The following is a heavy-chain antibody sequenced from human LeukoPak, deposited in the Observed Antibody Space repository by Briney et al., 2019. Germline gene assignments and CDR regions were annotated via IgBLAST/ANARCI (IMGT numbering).Heavy chain of an antibody. D-gene: IGHD3-10*01. CDR2: ISYDGSNK. CDR1: GFTFSSYG. CDR3: AKVMVRGVIITPNYYYYYGMDV. Sequence: GGSLRLFCAASGFTFSSYGMHWVRQAPGKGLEWVAVISYDGSNKYYADSVKGRFTISRDNSKNTLYLQMNSLRAEDTAVYYCAKVMVRGVIITPNYYYYYGMDVWGQGTTVTVSS. V-gene: IGHV3-30*18. J-gene: IGHJ6*02.